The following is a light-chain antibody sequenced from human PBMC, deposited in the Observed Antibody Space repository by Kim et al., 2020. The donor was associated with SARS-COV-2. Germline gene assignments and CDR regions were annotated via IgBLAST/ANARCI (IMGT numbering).Light chain of an antibody. Sequence: LSPGERTTLSCRASQSVSSSIAWYQQRRGQAPRLLIYGVSNRATGIPARFSGSGSGTDFTLTISSLEPEDFAVYYCQQYSDWPQTFGQGTKVDIK. J-gene: IGKJ1*01. CDR3: QQYSDWPQT. CDR1: QSVSSS. V-gene: IGKV3-11*01. CDR2: GVS.